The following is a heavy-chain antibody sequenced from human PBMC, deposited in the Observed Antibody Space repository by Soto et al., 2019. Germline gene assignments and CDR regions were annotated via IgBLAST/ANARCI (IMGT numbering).Heavy chain of an antibody. CDR2: ISDYNDNT. CDR1: GYTFTTYG. CDR3: ARRAWESCDAFDI. J-gene: IGHJ3*02. Sequence: QVHLVQSGAEVKKPGASVKVSCKASGYTFTTYGLSWVRQAPGQGLEWMGWISDYNDNTNYAQKLQGRLTMTTDTSTSTAYMELRSLRSDDTAVYYCARRAWESCDAFDIWGQGTMVTVSS. V-gene: IGHV1-18*04. D-gene: IGHD3-16*01.